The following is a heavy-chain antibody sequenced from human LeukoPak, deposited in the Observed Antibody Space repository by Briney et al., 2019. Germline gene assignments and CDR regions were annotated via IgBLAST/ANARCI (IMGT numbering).Heavy chain of an antibody. CDR2: LYYSGST. Sequence: SETMSLTCTVSGASISTYYWSWIRQPPGKGLEWIGYLYYSGSTTYSPSLKSRVTMSVDTSKSQFSLKLNSVTAADTAIYYCARVRGTFETDWGQGTLVTVSS. D-gene: IGHD2/OR15-2a*01. J-gene: IGHJ1*01. CDR3: ARVRGTFETD. CDR1: GASISTYY. V-gene: IGHV4-59*01.